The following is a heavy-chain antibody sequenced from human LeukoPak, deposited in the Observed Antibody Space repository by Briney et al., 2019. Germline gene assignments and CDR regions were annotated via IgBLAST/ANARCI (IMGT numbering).Heavy chain of an antibody. D-gene: IGHD1-7*01. V-gene: IGHV3-11*01. CDR1: GFTFTDYY. Sequence: GGSLRLSCAASGFTFTDYYMGWVRQAPGKGLEWLSDISGSGTTIFYADSVKGRFTISRDNAKNSVDLQMNSLRAEDTAVYYCGRDFGLVGTKRSFDLWGQGTMVTVSS. CDR3: GRDFGLVGTKRSFDL. CDR2: ISGSGTTI. J-gene: IGHJ3*01.